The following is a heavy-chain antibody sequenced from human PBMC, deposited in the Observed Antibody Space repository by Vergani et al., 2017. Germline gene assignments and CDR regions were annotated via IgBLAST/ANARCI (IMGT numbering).Heavy chain of an antibody. Sequence: EVQLVESGGGVVRPGGSLRLSCAASGFTFSGYAMSWVRQAPGKGLEWVSAISGSGGSTYYADSVKGRFTISRDNSKNTLYLQMNSLRAEDTAVYYCAKDGSGSYPTFDYWGQGTLVTVSS. CDR3: AKDGSGSYPTFDY. CDR1: GFTFSGYA. V-gene: IGHV3-23*04. J-gene: IGHJ4*02. D-gene: IGHD3-10*01. CDR2: ISGSGGST.